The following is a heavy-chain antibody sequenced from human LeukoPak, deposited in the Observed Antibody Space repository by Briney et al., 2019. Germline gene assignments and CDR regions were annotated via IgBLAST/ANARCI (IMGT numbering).Heavy chain of an antibody. Sequence: GRSLRLSCAASGFTFSSYAMHWVRRAPGKGLEWVAVISYDGPNKNYADSVKGRFTISRDNSKNTLYLQMNSLRAEDTAVYYCARGVRIAVAGNIDYWGQGTLVTVSS. CDR1: GFTFSSYA. D-gene: IGHD6-19*01. CDR2: ISYDGPNK. CDR3: ARGVRIAVAGNIDY. V-gene: IGHV3-30*04. J-gene: IGHJ4*02.